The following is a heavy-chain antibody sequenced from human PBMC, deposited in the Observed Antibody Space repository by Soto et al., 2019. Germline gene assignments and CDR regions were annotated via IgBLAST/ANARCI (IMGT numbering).Heavy chain of an antibody. CDR2: IWYDGSNK. J-gene: IGHJ4*02. D-gene: IGHD5-18*01. CDR1: GFTFSSYG. Sequence: PGGSLRLSCAASGFTFSSYGMHWVRQAPGKGLEWVAVIWYDGSNKYYADSVKGRFTISRDNSKNTLYLQMNSLRAEDTAVYYCARDRGGIQLWLLFDYWGQGTLVTVSS. CDR3: ARDRGGIQLWLLFDY. V-gene: IGHV3-33*01.